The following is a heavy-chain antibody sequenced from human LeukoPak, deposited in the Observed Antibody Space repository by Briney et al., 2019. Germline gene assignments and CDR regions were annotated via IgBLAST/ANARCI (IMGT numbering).Heavy chain of an antibody. CDR1: GYSFSNYW. CDR3: ARRSYCGGDCYSDY. Sequence: GESLKISCKGSGYSFSNYWIGWVRQMARKGLEWMGIIYPGASDARYSPSFQGQVTISADKSISTAYLQWSSLKASDTAMYYCARRSYCGGDCYSDYWGQGTLVTVSS. D-gene: IGHD2-21*02. CDR2: IYPGASDA. V-gene: IGHV5-51*01. J-gene: IGHJ4*02.